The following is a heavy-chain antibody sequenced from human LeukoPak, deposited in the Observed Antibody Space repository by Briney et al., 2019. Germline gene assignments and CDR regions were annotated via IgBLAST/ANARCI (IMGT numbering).Heavy chain of an antibody. CDR3: ARQLIVVFHYAFDI. Sequence: PSETLSLTCAVYGGSFSCYYWSWIRQPPGKGLEWIGEINHSGSTNYNPSLKSRVTISVDTSKNQFSLKLSSVTAADTAVYYCARQLIVVFHYAFDIWGQGTMVTVSS. D-gene: IGHD3-22*01. CDR2: INHSGST. CDR1: GGSFSCYY. V-gene: IGHV4-34*01. J-gene: IGHJ3*02.